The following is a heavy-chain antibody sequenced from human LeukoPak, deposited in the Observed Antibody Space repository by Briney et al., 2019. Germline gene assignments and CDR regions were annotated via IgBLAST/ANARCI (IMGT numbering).Heavy chain of an antibody. D-gene: IGHD1-26*01. J-gene: IGHJ4*02. V-gene: IGHV3-30*02. CDR1: GFTFSSYG. Sequence: GGSLRLSCAASGFTFSSYGMHWVRQAPGRGLEWVVFIRNDGSNKYYADSVKGRFTISRDNSKNTLYLQMNSLRAEDTAVYYCAKFPLDSGSYYADYWGQGTLVTVSS. CDR2: IRNDGSNK. CDR3: AKFPLDSGSYYADY.